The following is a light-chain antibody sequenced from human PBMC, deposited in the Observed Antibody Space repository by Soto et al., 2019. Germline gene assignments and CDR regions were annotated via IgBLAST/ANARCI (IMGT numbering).Light chain of an antibody. J-gene: IGKJ5*01. Sequence: DIQMTQSPSTLSASVGDRVTITCRASQSISSWLAWYQQKPGKAPKLLIYKASSLESGVPSRFSGSGSGTEFTLTISSLQPDDVAVYYCQQYYNTPPNFGQGTRLEI. CDR2: KAS. V-gene: IGKV1-5*03. CDR3: QQYYNTPPN. CDR1: QSISSW.